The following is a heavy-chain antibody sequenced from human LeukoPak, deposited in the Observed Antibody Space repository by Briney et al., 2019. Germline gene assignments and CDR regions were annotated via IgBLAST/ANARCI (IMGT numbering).Heavy chain of an antibody. CDR1: GGSISYYY. D-gene: IGHD3-22*01. Sequence: SETLSLTCTVSGGSISYYYWGWIRQPPGKGLEWIGYIYYSVSTNYHPSLKSRVTISVDTSKNQSSLNLSSVPAADTAVYYCARADYYYDSSGYTYLFDYWGQGILVTVSS. V-gene: IGHV4-59*01. J-gene: IGHJ4*02. CDR3: ARADYYYDSSGYTYLFDY. CDR2: IYYSVST.